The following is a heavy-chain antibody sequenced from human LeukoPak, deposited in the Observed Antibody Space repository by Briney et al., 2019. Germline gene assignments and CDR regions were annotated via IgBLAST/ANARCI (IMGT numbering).Heavy chain of an antibody. Sequence: PSETLSLTCTVSGGSIHSRSHLWGWIRQPPGKGLEWIGSNEDSGRTYYNPSLKSRVTTSIYTSKNQFSLELTSVTAADTAVYYCARVDSYDRSGHFDPWGQGTLVIVSS. CDR2: NEDSGRT. V-gene: IGHV4-39*07. CDR3: ARVDSYDRSGHFDP. J-gene: IGHJ5*02. D-gene: IGHD3-22*01. CDR1: GGSIHSRSHL.